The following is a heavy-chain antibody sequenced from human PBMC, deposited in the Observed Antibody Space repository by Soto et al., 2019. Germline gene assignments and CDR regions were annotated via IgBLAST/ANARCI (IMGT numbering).Heavy chain of an antibody. CDR3: TTLTTVTTSPDY. CDR2: IRSKANSYAT. CDR1: VFTFSGSA. Sequence: EVQLVEPGGGLVQPGGSLKLSCAASVFTFSGSAMHWVRQASGKGLEWVGRIRSKANSYATAYAASVKGRFTISRDDSKNTAYLQMNSLKTEDTAVYYCTTLTTVTTSPDYWGQGTLVTVSS. V-gene: IGHV3-73*02. D-gene: IGHD4-17*01. J-gene: IGHJ4*02.